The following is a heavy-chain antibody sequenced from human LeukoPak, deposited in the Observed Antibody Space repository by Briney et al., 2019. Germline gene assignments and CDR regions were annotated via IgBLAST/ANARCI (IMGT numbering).Heavy chain of an antibody. Sequence: GGSLRLSCVASGFMFSKAWMSWVRQAPGKGLEWVGRIKENSVGGTTDYAAPVKGRFTISRDDSKNTLYLQMNSLRAEDTAVYYCARRAGAYSHPYDYWGQGTLVTVSS. V-gene: IGHV3-15*01. CDR1: GFMFSKAW. J-gene: IGHJ4*02. CDR3: ARRAGAYSHPYDY. D-gene: IGHD4/OR15-4a*01. CDR2: IKENSVGGTT.